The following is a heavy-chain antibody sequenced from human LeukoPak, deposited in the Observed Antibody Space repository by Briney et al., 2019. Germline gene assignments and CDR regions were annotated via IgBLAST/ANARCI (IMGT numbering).Heavy chain of an antibody. CDR1: GGSISIGGYY. Sequence: SQTLSLTCTVSGGSISIGGYYWSWIRQHPGKGLEWIGYIYYSGSTYYNPSLKSRVTISVDTSKNQFSLKLSSVTAADTAVYYCARVGGYTAMVDYWGQGTLVTVSS. J-gene: IGHJ4*02. D-gene: IGHD5-18*01. V-gene: IGHV4-31*03. CDR3: ARVGGYTAMVDY. CDR2: IYYSGST.